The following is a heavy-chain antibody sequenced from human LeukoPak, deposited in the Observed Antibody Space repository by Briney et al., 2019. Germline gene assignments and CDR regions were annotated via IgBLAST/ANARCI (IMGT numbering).Heavy chain of an antibody. CDR3: ARHGIAVAAGIYMDV. J-gene: IGHJ6*03. D-gene: IGHD6-19*01. Sequence: SETLSLTCAVSGGTISSYYLSWIRQPPGKGLEWIGYIYYSGSTNYNPSLKSRVTISVDTSKNNFSLKLSSVTAGDTAVYYCARHGIAVAAGIYMDVWGKGTTVTVSS. CDR2: IYYSGST. CDR1: GGTISSYY. V-gene: IGHV4-59*08.